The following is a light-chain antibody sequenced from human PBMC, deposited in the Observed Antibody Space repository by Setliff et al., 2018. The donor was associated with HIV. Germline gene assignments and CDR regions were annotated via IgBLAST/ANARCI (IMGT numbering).Light chain of an antibody. CDR1: SSDIGGYNY. CDR2: NVN. Sequence: QSALTQPASVSGSPGQSITISCNGTSSDIGGYNYVSWYQQHPGEAPRLIIYNVNNRPSGVSSRFSGSKSGNTASLSISELRAEDETDYYCTSYTGGNTRVFGTGTKVTVL. V-gene: IGLV2-14*03. J-gene: IGLJ1*01. CDR3: TSYTGGNTRV.